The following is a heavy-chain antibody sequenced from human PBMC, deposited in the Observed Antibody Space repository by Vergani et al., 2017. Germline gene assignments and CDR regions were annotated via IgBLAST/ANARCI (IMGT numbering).Heavy chain of an antibody. V-gene: IGHV3-23*01. J-gene: IGHJ4*02. Sequence: EVQLLESGGGLVQPGGSLRLSCAASGFTFSSYAMSWVRQAPGKGLEWVSAISGSGGSTYYADSVKGRFTISRDNSKNTLYLQMNSRRAEETAVYYCANPYGDYGGGFDYWGQGTLVTVSS. D-gene: IGHD4-17*01. CDR1: GFTFSSYA. CDR2: ISGSGGST. CDR3: ANPYGDYGGGFDY.